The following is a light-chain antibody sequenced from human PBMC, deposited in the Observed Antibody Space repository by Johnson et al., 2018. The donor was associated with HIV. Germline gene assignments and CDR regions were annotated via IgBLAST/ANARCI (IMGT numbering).Light chain of an antibody. V-gene: IGLV1-51*02. Sequence: QSVLTQPPSVSAAPGQKVTISCSGSSSNIGNNYVSWYQQLPGTAPKLLIYENNKRPSGIPDRFSGSKSGPSATLGITGLPTGDEADYYCGTWDNSLSTGGVFGTGTKVTVL. CDR1: SSNIGNNY. CDR3: GTWDNSLSTGGV. CDR2: ENN. J-gene: IGLJ1*01.